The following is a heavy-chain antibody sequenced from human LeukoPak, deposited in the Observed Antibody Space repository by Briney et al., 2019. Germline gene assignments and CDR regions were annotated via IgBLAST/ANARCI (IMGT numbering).Heavy chain of an antibody. Sequence: SVKVSCRASGGTFSSYAISWVRQAPGQGLEWMGGIIPIFGTANYAQKFQSRVTISADVSTSTAYMELSSLRSEDTAVYYCARGGTAAAGTFDYWGQGTLVTVSS. CDR3: ARGGTAAAGTFDY. J-gene: IGHJ4*02. D-gene: IGHD6-13*01. V-gene: IGHV1-69*13. CDR2: IIPIFGTA. CDR1: GGTFSSYA.